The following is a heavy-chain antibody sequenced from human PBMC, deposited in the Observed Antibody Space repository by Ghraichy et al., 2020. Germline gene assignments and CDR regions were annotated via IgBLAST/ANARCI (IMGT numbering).Heavy chain of an antibody. J-gene: IGHJ6*02. Sequence: GGSLRLSCAASGFTFSSYAMSWVRQAPGKGLEWVSAISGSGGSTYYADSVKGRFTISRDNSKNTLYLQMNSLRAEDTAVYYCAKDLFGNNWNYPHYYYGMDVWGQGTTVTVSS. D-gene: IGHD1-7*01. CDR1: GFTFSSYA. CDR3: AKDLFGNNWNYPHYYYGMDV. CDR2: ISGSGGST. V-gene: IGHV3-23*01.